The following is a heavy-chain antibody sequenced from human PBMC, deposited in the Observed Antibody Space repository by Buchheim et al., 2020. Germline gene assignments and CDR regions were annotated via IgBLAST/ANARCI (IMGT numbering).Heavy chain of an antibody. V-gene: IGHV1-46*01. CDR3: ARDRRITIFGVVTRVYYFDY. CDR2: INPSGGST. D-gene: IGHD3-3*01. J-gene: IGHJ4*02. Sequence: QVQLVQSGAEVKKPGASVKVSCKASGYTFTSYYMHWVRQVPGQGLEWMGIINPSGGSTSYAQKFQGRVTMTRDTSTSTVYMELSSLRSEDTAVYYCARDRRITIFGVVTRVYYFDYWGQGTL. CDR1: GYTFTSYY.